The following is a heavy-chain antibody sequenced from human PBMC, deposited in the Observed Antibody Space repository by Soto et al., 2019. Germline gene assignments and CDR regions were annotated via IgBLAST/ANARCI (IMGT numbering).Heavy chain of an antibody. V-gene: IGHV1-46*03. CDR2: INPSGGST. J-gene: IGHJ5*02. Sequence: VKVSCKASGYTFTSYYMHWVRQAPGQGLEWMGIINPSGGSTSYAQKFQGRVTMTRDTSTSTVYMELSSLRSEDTAVYYCARDGYCSGGSCWPEFDPWGQGTLVTVSS. CDR3: ARDGYCSGGSCWPEFDP. CDR1: GYTFTSYY. D-gene: IGHD2-15*01.